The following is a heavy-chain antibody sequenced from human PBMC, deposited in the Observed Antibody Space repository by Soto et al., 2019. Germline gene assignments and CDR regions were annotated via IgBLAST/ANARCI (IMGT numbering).Heavy chain of an antibody. V-gene: IGHV4-61*01. D-gene: IGHD4-17*01. Sequence: SETLSLTCTVSGGSVSSGSYYWSWIRHPPGKGLEWIGYIYYSGSTNYNPSLKSRVTISVDTSKNQFSLKLSSVTAADTAVYYCANYPTTVTSDYWGQGTLVTVSS. CDR1: GGSVSSGSYY. CDR2: IYYSGST. CDR3: ANYPTTVTSDY. J-gene: IGHJ4*02.